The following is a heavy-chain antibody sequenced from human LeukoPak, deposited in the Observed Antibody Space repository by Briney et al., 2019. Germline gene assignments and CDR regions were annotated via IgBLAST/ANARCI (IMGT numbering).Heavy chain of an antibody. CDR3: ARRRVGANTFDY. Sequence: SETLSLTCAVYGGSFSGYYWSWIRQPPGKGLEWIGEINHSGSTNYNPSLKSRVTISVDTSKNQFSLKLSSVTAADTAVYYCARRRVGANTFDYWGQGTLVTVSS. CDR1: GGSFSGYY. CDR2: INHSGST. D-gene: IGHD1-26*01. V-gene: IGHV4-34*01. J-gene: IGHJ4*02.